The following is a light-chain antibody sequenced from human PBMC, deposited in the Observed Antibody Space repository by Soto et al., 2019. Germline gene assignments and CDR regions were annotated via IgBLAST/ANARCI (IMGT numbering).Light chain of an antibody. CDR1: QSVSNNY. Sequence: EIVLTQSPGTLSLSPGERATLSCRASQSVSNNYLAWYQQKPGQAPSLLIYGASSRATGISDRFSGSGSGTDFTLTISRLEPEDFAVYYCQQYGSPRTFGQGTKVDIK. CDR2: GAS. CDR3: QQYGSPRT. J-gene: IGKJ1*01. V-gene: IGKV3-20*01.